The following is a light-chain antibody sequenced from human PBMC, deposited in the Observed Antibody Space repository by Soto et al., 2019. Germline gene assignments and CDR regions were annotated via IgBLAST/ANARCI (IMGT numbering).Light chain of an antibody. Sequence: QPVLTQSSSASASLGPSVKLTCTLSSGHSSYIIAWHQQQPGKAPRYLMKLEGSGSYNKGSGVPDRFSGSSSGADRYLTISNLQFEDEADYYCETWDINTHVVFGGGTKLTVL. V-gene: IGLV4-60*02. CDR2: LEGSGSY. J-gene: IGLJ2*01. CDR1: SGHSSYI. CDR3: ETWDINTHVV.